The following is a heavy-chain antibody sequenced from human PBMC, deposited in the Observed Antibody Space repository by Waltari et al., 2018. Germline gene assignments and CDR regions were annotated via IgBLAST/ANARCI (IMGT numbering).Heavy chain of an antibody. CDR1: GFSLSDYG. V-gene: IGHV3-48*03. D-gene: IGHD4-17*01. CDR2: ISSSGPTI. CDR3: ARVWGVTTSDF. Sequence: EVQLVESGGGLVQPGGSLSLSCAASGFSLSDYGMNWVRQAPGKGLDWLSFISSSGPTIHYADSVKGRFTVSRDNTKNSLSLQMNSLRAEDTAVYYCARVWGVTTSDFWGQGTLVTVSS. J-gene: IGHJ4*02.